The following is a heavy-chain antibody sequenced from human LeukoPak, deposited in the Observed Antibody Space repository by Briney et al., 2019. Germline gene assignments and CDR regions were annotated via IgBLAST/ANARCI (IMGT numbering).Heavy chain of an antibody. CDR2: ISGSGGST. V-gene: IGHV3-23*01. D-gene: IGHD3-22*01. CDR1: GFTFSSYA. Sequence: HAGGSLRLSCAASGFTFSSYAMSWVRQAPGKGLEWVSAISGSGGSTYYADSVKGRFTISRDNSKNTLYLQMNSLRAEDTAVYYCAKDLGDYYDSSGYLGYWGQGTLVTVSS. J-gene: IGHJ4*02. CDR3: AKDLGDYYDSSGYLGY.